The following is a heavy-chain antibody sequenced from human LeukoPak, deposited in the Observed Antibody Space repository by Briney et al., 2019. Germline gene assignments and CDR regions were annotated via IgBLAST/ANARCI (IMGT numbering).Heavy chain of an antibody. V-gene: IGHV1-18*01. CDR3: ARAEAELVGFWFDP. J-gene: IGHJ5*02. CDR1: GGTFSSYA. Sequence: ASVKVSCKASGGTFSSYAISWVRQAPGQGLEWMGWISAYNGNTDYAQKLQGRVTMTTDTSTSTAYMELRSLRSDDTAVYYCARAEAELVGFWFDPWGQGTLVTVSS. D-gene: IGHD3-10*01. CDR2: ISAYNGNT.